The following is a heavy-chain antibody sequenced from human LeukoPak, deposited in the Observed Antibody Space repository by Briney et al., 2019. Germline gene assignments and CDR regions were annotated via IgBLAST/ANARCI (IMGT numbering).Heavy chain of an antibody. V-gene: IGHV4-59*08. J-gene: IGHJ6*02. D-gene: IGHD1-26*01. CDR1: GGSISSYY. CDR2: IYYSGST. CDR3: ARHAPRRATRGMDV. Sequence: SETLSLTCTVSGGSISSYYWSWIRQPPGKELEWIGYIYYSGSTNYNPSLKSRVTISVDTSKNQFSLKLSSVTAADTAVYYCARHAPRRATRGMDVWGQGTTVTVSS.